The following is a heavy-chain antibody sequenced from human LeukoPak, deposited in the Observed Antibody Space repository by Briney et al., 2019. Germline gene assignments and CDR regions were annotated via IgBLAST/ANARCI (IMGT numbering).Heavy chain of an antibody. CDR3: ARSIGSTRNNLDV. D-gene: IGHD1-1*01. CDR2: INTDGGST. Sequence: GGSLSLSCAASGFTFSSHWMRWVRQAPGKGLVWVSRINTDGGSTNYADSVRGRFTISRDNAKNTLFLQMNSLRAEDTAVYYCARSIGSTRNNLDVWGLGTTVTVS. J-gene: IGHJ6*02. CDR1: GFTFSSHW. V-gene: IGHV3-74*01.